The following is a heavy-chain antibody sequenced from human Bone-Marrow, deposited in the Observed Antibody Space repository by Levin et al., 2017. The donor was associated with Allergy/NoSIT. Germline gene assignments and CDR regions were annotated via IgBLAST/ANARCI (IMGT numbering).Heavy chain of an antibody. J-gene: IGHJ6*02. CDR2: VSAYNGNT. D-gene: IGHD4-17*01. CDR1: GYTFTSYA. CDR3: ARLAFMTTVTRSYYYGIDV. Sequence: GESLKISCKASGYTFTSYAISWVRQAPGQGLEWMGWVSAYNGNTNYAQKLQGRVTMTTDTSTSTAYMDLRSLRSDDTAVYYCARLAFMTTVTRSYYYGIDVWGQGTTVTVSS. V-gene: IGHV1-18*01.